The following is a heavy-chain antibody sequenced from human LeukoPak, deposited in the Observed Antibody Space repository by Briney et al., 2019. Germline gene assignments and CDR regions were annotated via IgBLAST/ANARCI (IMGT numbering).Heavy chain of an antibody. J-gene: IGHJ4*02. D-gene: IGHD3-10*01. V-gene: IGHV1-58*02. CDR2: IVVGSGNT. CDR3: AKGLLWFETLDY. CDR1: GFTFTSSA. Sequence: GASVKVSCKASGFTFTSSAMQWVRQARGQRLEWIGWIVVGSGNTNYAQKFQERVTITRDMSTSTAYMELSSLRSEDTAVYYCAKGLLWFETLDYWGQGTLVTVSS.